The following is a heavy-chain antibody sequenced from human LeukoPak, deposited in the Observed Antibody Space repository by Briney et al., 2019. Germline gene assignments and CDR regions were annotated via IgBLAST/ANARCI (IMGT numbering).Heavy chain of an antibody. Sequence: SETLSLTCAVSGGSISSGGYSWSWIRQPPGKGLEWIGYIYHSGSTYYNPSLKSRVTISVDTSKNQFSLKLSSVTAADTAVYYCARRVAGTLDYWGQGTLVTVSS. CDR3: ARRVAGTLDY. V-gene: IGHV4-30-2*01. J-gene: IGHJ4*02. CDR2: IYHSGST. CDR1: GGSISSGGYS. D-gene: IGHD6-19*01.